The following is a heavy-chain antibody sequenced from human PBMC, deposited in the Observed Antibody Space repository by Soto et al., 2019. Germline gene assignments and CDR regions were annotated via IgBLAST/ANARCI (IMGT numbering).Heavy chain of an antibody. D-gene: IGHD6-13*01. J-gene: IGHJ5*02. CDR3: ARQRHIAAAGTGWFDP. Sequence: QVQLVQSGAEVKKPGSSVKVSCKASGGTFSSYAISWVRQAPGQGLEWMGGIIPIFGTANYAQKFQGRVTITADESTSTADMELSSLRSEDTAVYYCARQRHIAAAGTGWFDPWGQGTLVTVSS. CDR2: IIPIFGTA. CDR1: GGTFSSYA. V-gene: IGHV1-69*12.